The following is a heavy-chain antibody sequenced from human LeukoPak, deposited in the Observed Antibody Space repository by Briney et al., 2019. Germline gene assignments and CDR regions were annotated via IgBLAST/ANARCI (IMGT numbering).Heavy chain of an antibody. D-gene: IGHD6-13*01. V-gene: IGHV3-48*03. J-gene: IGHJ4*02. CDR1: GFTFSSYE. CDR2: ISSSGSTI. CDR3: ARALSESWYEDY. Sequence: GGSLRLSCAASGFTFSSYEMNWVRQAPGKGLEWVSYISSSGSTIYYADSVKGRFTISRDNAKNSLYLQMNSLRAEDTAVYYCARALSESWYEDYWGQGTLVTVSS.